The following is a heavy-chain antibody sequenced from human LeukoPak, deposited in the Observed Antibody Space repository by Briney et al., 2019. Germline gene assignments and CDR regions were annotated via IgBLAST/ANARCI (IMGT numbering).Heavy chain of an antibody. J-gene: IGHJ4*02. CDR1: GFTFNTST. D-gene: IGHD1-26*01. CDR2: IKQDGSEK. CDR3: ARVVGATKRGAYYFDY. V-gene: IGHV3-7*01. Sequence: ESGGSLRLSCAASGFTFNTSTLSWVRQAPGKGLEWVANIKQDGSEKYYVDSVMGRFTISRDNAKNSLYLQMNSLRAEDTAVYYCARVVGATKRGAYYFDYWGQGTLVTVSS.